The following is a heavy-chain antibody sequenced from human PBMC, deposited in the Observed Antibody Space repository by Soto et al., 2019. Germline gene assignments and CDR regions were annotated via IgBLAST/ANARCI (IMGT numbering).Heavy chain of an antibody. V-gene: IGHV3-15*07. D-gene: IGHD3-22*01. CDR2: IQSKTDGGRT. CDR3: PTAHLAGADDNS. CDR1: GFAFSGAW. Sequence: EVQLVESGGGLEKPGGSLRLSCAASGFAFSGAWMNWVRQAPGKGLEWVGRIQSKTDGGRTDYAAPVKGRFIMSRDDSENMLYLQMNSLKTEDTAVYYCPTAHLAGADDNSWGQGALVIVSS. J-gene: IGHJ5*02.